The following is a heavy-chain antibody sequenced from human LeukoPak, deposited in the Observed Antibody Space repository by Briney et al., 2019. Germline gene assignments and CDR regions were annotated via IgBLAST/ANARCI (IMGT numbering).Heavy chain of an antibody. CDR2: ISGSGGST. CDR3: GKLPWELVTHFDY. Sequence: GRSLRLSCAASGFTFSSYAMSWVRQAPGKGLEWVSAISGSGGSTYYADSVKGRFTISRDNSKNTLYLQMNSLRAEDTAVYYCGKLPWELVTHFDYWGQGTLVTVSS. D-gene: IGHD1-26*01. J-gene: IGHJ4*02. CDR1: GFTFSSYA. V-gene: IGHV3-23*01.